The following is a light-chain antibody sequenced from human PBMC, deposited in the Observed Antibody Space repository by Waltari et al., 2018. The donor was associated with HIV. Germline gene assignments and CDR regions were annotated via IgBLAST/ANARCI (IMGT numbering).Light chain of an antibody. Sequence: DIVLTQSPDSMAVSLGERATVNCTSSQTVLYSSANRDYLAWYQVRPGQPPQLLIYWASTRQSGVPDRFSGSGSGTHFTLTISGLQAEDVAIYYCQQYYTTPQSFGQGTRLEI. V-gene: IGKV4-1*01. CDR3: QQYYTTPQS. CDR1: QTVLYSSANRDY. J-gene: IGKJ2*03. CDR2: WAS.